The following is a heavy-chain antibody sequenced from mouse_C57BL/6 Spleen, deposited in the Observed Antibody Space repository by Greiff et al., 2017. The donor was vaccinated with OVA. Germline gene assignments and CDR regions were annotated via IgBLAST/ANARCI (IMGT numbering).Heavy chain of an antibody. Sequence: EVKLMESGPVLVKPGASVKMSCKASGYTFTDYYMNWVKQSHGKSLEWIGVINPYNGGTSYNQKFKGKATLTVDKSSSTAYMELNSLTSEDSAVYYCARSGVTTVVAHFDYWGQGTTLTVSS. J-gene: IGHJ2*01. CDR3: ARSGVTTVVAHFDY. CDR2: INPYNGGT. V-gene: IGHV1-19*01. D-gene: IGHD1-1*01. CDR1: GYTFTDYY.